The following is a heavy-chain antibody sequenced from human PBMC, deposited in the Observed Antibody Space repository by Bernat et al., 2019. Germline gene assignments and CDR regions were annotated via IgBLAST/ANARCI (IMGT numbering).Heavy chain of an antibody. CDR2: ITSRTFDT. Sequence: QVQLVESGGDLVKPGGSLRLSCAASGFTFSEYSITWIRQAPGKGLEWISSITSRTFDTTYADSVKGRFTLSRDNAKNSMDLQMNSLTAEDTATYFCARVVSGTTRYFANWGQGTQVTVSS. J-gene: IGHJ4*02. D-gene: IGHD1-7*01. CDR1: GFTFSEYS. V-gene: IGHV3-11*06. CDR3: ARVVSGTTRYFAN.